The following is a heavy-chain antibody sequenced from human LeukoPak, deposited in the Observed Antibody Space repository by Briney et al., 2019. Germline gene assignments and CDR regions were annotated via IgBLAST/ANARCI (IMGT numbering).Heavy chain of an antibody. CDR2: VWDAGSNT. J-gene: IGHJ4*02. D-gene: IGHD6-13*01. Sequence: GGSLRLSCAASGFTFSTYWMHWVRQAPGKGLEWVAAVWDAGSNTHYADSVQGRVTISRDNSKNTVYLQMHSLRAEDTAVYCCTRAPIGAAGPFDFWGQGTLVTVSS. V-gene: IGHV3-33*08. CDR1: GFTFSTYW. CDR3: TRAPIGAAGPFDF.